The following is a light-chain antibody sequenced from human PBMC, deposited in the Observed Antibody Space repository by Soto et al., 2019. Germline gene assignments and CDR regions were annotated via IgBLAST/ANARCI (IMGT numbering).Light chain of an antibody. CDR2: GAS. Sequence: EVVLTQAPGTLSLSPGERATLSCRASLTINSNYLVWFQQKPDQAPSLLIYGASSRATGIPDRFSGSGSGTDFTLTISSLEHEDFGVYSCQQCDRSQWKLGQGTKVYI. CDR3: QQCDRSQWK. CDR1: LTINSNY. V-gene: IGKV3-20*01. J-gene: IGKJ1*01.